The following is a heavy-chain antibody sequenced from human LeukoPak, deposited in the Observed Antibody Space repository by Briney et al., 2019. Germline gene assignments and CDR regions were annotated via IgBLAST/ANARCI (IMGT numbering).Heavy chain of an antibody. CDR2: INPNSGGT. V-gene: IGHV1-2*02. CDR3: ARDQQTNGGLPYYYYYMDV. CDR1: GYTFTGYY. J-gene: IGHJ6*03. D-gene: IGHD2-8*01. Sequence: GASVKVSCKASGYTFTGYYMHWVRQAPGQGLEWMGWINPNSGGTNYAQKFRGRVTMTRDTSISTAYMELSRLRSDDTAVYYCARDQQTNGGLPYYYYYMDVWGKGTTVTISS.